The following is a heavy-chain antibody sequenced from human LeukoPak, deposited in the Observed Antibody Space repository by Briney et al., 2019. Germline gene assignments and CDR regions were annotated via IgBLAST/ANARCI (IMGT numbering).Heavy chain of an antibody. D-gene: IGHD3-10*01. CDR1: GVSITTYY. CDR3: AREANYYGSGSYFEGTFDY. J-gene: IGHJ4*02. CDR2: IYHSGST. V-gene: IGHV4-59*13. Sequence: SETLSLTCTVSGVSITTYYWSWIRQPPGKGLEWIGDIYHSGSTNYNPSLKSRGTISVDTSKHEFSLKLTSVTAADTAVYYCAREANYYGSGSYFEGTFDYWGQGSLVTVSS.